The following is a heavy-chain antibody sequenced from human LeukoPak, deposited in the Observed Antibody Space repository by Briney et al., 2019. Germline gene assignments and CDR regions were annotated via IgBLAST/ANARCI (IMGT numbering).Heavy chain of an antibody. D-gene: IGHD2-15*01. J-gene: IGHJ6*04. CDR3: ARDGPTMLIPYV. CDR1: GGSVSSGSHF. V-gene: IGHV4-31*03. CDR2: IYYSGHT. Sequence: PSETLSLTCTVSGGSVSSGSHFWTWIRQLPGKGLEWIRYIYYSGHTYSNPSLKSRVTISVDTSKTAADTAVYYCARDGPTMLIPYVWGKGTTVAVSS.